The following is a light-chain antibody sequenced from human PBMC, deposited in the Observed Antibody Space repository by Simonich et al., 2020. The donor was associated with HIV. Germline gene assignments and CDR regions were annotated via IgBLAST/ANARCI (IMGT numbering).Light chain of an antibody. CDR3: GADNGIGSNNVWV. J-gene: IGLJ3*02. V-gene: IGLV9-49*01. Sequence: QPVLTQPPSASVSLGASVTLTCTLNSGYSNYKVDWYQQRLGKGPRFVMRVGAGEVGGSKGDGNPDRNSDLDSGRNRYRTIKNIQEEDESDYHCGADNGIGSNNVWVFGGGTKLTVL. CDR1: SGYSNYK. CDR2: VGAGEVGG.